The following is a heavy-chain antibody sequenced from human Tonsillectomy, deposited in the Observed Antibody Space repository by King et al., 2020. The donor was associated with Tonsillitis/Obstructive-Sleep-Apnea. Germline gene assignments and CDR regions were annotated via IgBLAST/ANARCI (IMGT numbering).Heavy chain of an antibody. CDR1: GGSISSYY. CDR3: AREPRDYYDRSGPFDP. Sequence: QLQESGPGLVKPSETLSLTCTVSGGSISSYYWNWIRPPAGKGLEWFGRIYTTGRANYNPSLKSRVTMSVDTSKNPFSLKLSSVTAADTAVYFCAREPRDYYDRSGPFDPWGQGALVTVSS. CDR2: IYTTGRA. J-gene: IGHJ5*02. V-gene: IGHV4-4*07. D-gene: IGHD3-22*01.